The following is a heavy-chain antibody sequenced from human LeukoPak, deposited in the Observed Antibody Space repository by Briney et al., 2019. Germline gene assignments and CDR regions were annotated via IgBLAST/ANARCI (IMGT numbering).Heavy chain of an antibody. CDR3: ARDPSTMAGTYRY. V-gene: IGHV1-18*01. CDR1: GYTLTELS. Sequence: GASVKVSCKVSGYTLTELSMHWVRQAPGQGLEWMGWISAYNGNTNYAQKLQGRVTMTTDTSTSTAYMELRSLRSDDTAVYYCARDPSTMAGTYRYRGQGTLVTVSS. J-gene: IGHJ4*02. CDR2: ISAYNGNT. D-gene: IGHD6-19*01.